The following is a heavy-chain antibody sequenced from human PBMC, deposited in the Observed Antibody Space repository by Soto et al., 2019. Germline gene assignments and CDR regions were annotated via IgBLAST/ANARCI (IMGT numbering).Heavy chain of an antibody. CDR2: IYWNDDK. D-gene: IGHD2-2*01. V-gene: IGHV2-5*01. Sequence: QITLKESGPTLVKPTQTLTLTCTFSGFSLSTSGVGVGWIRQPPGKALEWLALIYWNDDKRYSPSLKSRLTITKDTSKIQVVLTMTNMDPVDTATYYCAHTEKIPAARVGSWFDPWGQGTLVTVSS. J-gene: IGHJ5*02. CDR3: AHTEKIPAARVGSWFDP. CDR1: GFSLSTSGVG.